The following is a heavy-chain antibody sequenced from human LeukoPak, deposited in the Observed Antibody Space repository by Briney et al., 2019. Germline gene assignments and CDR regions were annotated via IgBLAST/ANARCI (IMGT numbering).Heavy chain of an antibody. D-gene: IGHD2-21*01. V-gene: IGHV4-4*02. CDR2: VHRSGST. J-gene: IGHJ4*02. CDR3: ARELLNAPTPGAY. CDR1: IDSTNGNY. Sequence: PSETLSLTCAVSIDSTNGNYWSWVRQSPGKGLERIGEVHRSGSTNYKPSLKRRVTISIDRSKDQISLDLTSVTAADTAVYYCARELLNAPTPGAYWGQGILVTVSS.